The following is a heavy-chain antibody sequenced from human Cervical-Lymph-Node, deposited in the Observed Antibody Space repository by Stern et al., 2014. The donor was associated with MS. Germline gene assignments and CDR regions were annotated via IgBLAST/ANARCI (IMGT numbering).Heavy chain of an antibody. CDR3: ARHSVSSVGGMDV. V-gene: IGHV5-51*01. J-gene: IGHJ6*02. D-gene: IGHD3-16*02. CDR2: IYPGNSDT. Sequence: VQLVQSGAEMKKPGESLKISCKGYGYRFTTYWIGWVRQMPGKGLEWMGLIYPGNSDTRYSPSFQGQVTISADKSISTAYLQWNSLKASDTAMYYCARHSVSSVGGMDVWGQGTTVTVSS. CDR1: GYRFTTYW.